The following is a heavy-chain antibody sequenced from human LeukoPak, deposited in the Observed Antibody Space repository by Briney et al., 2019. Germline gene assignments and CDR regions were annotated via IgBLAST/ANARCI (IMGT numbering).Heavy chain of an antibody. CDR3: ARFYSSGWYGDDAFDI. J-gene: IGHJ3*02. V-gene: IGHV5-51*01. Sequence: GESLKISCKGSGYNFTSYWIGRVRQMPGKGLEWMGIIYPGDSDTRYSPSFQGQVTISADKSISTAYLQWSSLKASDTAMYYCARFYSSGWYGDDAFDIWGQGTMVTVSS. CDR1: GYNFTSYW. CDR2: IYPGDSDT. D-gene: IGHD6-19*01.